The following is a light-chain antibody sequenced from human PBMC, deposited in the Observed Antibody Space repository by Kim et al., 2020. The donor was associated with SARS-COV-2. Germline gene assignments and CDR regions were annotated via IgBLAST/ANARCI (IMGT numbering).Light chain of an antibody. CDR3: QQYGGCPLT. CDR1: QSVTSNN. Sequence: EIVLTQSPGTLSLSPGERATLSCRASQSVTSNNLAWYQQKPGQAPRLLISGASSRATGIPDRFSGSGSGTKFTLTISRLEPEDFAVYYCQQYGGCPLTVGGGTKVDIK. CDR2: GAS. V-gene: IGKV3-20*01. J-gene: IGKJ4*01.